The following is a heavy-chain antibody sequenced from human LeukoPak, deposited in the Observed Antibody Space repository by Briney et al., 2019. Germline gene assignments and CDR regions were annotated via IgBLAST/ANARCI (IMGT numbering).Heavy chain of an antibody. V-gene: IGHV4-30-2*01. CDR1: GGSISSGGYS. CDR2: IYHSGST. CDR3: ARTYYDFWSGYYPHNWFDP. J-gene: IGHJ5*02. D-gene: IGHD3-3*01. Sequence: SQTLSLTCAVSGGSISSGGYSWSWLRQPPGKGLEWIGYIYHSGSTYYNPSLKSRVTISVDRSKNQFSLKLSSVTAADTAVYYCARTYYDFWSGYYPHNWFDPWGQGTLVTVSS.